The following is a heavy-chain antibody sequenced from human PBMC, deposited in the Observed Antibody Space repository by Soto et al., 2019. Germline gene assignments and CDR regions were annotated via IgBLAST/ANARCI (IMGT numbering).Heavy chain of an antibody. V-gene: IGHV3-11*04. D-gene: IGHD6-13*01. CDR3: ARDTGFMGSSWYYYYYGMEV. CDR2: ISSSGSTI. CDR1: GFTFSDYY. Sequence: PGGSLRLSCAASGFTFSDYYMIWIRQAPGKGLEWVSYISSSGSTIYYADSVKGRFTISRDNAKNSLYLQMNSLRAEDTAVYYCARDTGFMGSSWYYYYYGMEVWGQGTTVTVSS. J-gene: IGHJ6*02.